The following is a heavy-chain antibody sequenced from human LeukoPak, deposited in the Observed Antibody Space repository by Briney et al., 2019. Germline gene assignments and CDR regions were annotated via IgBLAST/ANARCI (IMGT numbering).Heavy chain of an antibody. CDR3: ARQNGGSWNYYYYMDV. V-gene: IGHV4-39*07. CDR1: GDSISISSFY. Sequence: SETLSLTCTVSGDSISISSFYWAWIRQPPGRGLEWIASISYSGGTYYNPSLMSRVAMSMDTSKNHFSLQLRSVTAADTAVYYCARQNGGSWNYYYYMDVWGKGTTVTVSS. J-gene: IGHJ6*03. D-gene: IGHD1-26*01. CDR2: ISYSGGT.